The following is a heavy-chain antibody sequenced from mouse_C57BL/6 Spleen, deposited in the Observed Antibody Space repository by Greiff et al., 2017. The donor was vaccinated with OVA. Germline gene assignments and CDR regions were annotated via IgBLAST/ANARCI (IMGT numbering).Heavy chain of an antibody. V-gene: IGHV1-19*01. CDR3: ARLYYVDY. CDR1: GYTFTDYY. D-gene: IGHD2-1*01. J-gene: IGHJ2*01. Sequence: EVQLQQSGPVLVKPGASVKMSCKASGYTFTDYYMNWVKQSHGKSLEWIGVINPYNGGTSYNQKFKGKATLTVDKSSSTAYMQLSSLTSEDSAVYYCARLYYVDYWGQGTTLTVSS. CDR2: INPYNGGT.